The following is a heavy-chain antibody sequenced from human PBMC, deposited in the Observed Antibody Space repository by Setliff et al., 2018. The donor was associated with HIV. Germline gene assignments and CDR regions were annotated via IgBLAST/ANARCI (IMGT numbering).Heavy chain of an antibody. D-gene: IGHD5-18*01. CDR1: GFTLSTYT. CDR3: ARAYVDTGMIPAY. CDR2: ISSNIIYI. J-gene: IGHJ4*02. Sequence: GGSLRLSCAASGFTLSTYTMNWVRQAPGKGLEWISSISSNIIYIYYADSVRGRFTISRDNAKNSLYLQMNSLRAEDTAVYYCARAYVDTGMIPAYWGQGTLVTVSS. V-gene: IGHV3-21*04.